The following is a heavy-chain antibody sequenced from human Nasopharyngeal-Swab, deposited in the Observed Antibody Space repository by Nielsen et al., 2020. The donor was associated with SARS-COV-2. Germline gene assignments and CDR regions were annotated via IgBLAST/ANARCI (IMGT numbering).Heavy chain of an antibody. CDR2: INHSGST. J-gene: IGHJ5*02. V-gene: IGHV4-34*01. Sequence: SRQRPGKGLEWVGEINHSGSTNYNPSLKSRVTISVDTSKNQFSLKLSSVTAADTAVYYCARGRIYYDSSGYRRNWFDPWGQGILVTVSS. CDR3: ARGRIYYDSSGYRRNWFDP. D-gene: IGHD3-22*01.